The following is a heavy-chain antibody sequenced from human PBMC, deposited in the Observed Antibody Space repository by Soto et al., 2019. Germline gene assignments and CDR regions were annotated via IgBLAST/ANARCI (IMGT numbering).Heavy chain of an antibody. D-gene: IGHD4-17*01. V-gene: IGHV4-39*01. CDR2: IYYSGST. Sequence: QLQLQESGPGLVKPSETLSLTCTVSGGSISSSSYYWGWIRQPPGKGLEWIGSIYYSGSTYYNPSLKSRVTISVDTSKNQFSLKLSSVTAADTAVYYCANDYGDSPADYWGQGTLVTVSS. J-gene: IGHJ4*02. CDR1: GGSISSSSYY. CDR3: ANDYGDSPADY.